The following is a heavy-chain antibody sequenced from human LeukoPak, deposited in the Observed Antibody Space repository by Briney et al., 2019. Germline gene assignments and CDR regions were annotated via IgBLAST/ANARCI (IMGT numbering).Heavy chain of an antibody. D-gene: IGHD3-10*01. V-gene: IGHV3-53*01. CDR1: GFTVSSNY. J-gene: IGHJ4*02. CDR3: ARENSPGNFDY. Sequence: PGGSLRLSCAASGFTVSSNYMSWVCQAPGKGLEWVSVIYSGGSTYYADSVKGRFTISRDNSKNTLYLQMNSLRAEDTAVYYCARENSPGNFDYWGQGTLVTVSS. CDR2: IYSGGST.